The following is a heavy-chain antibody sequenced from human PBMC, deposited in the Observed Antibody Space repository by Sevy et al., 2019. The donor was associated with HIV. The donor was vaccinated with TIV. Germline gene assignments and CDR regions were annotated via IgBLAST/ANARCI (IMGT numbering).Heavy chain of an antibody. CDR3: AKGTGVVTAIQGYYFDY. D-gene: IGHD2-21*02. CDR1: GFTFSSYA. CDR2: ISGSGGST. V-gene: IGHV3-23*01. Sequence: GGSLRLSCAASGFTFSSYAMSWVHQAPGKGLEWVSAISGSGGSTYYADSVKGRFTISRDNSKNTLYLQMNSLRAEDTAVYYCAKGTGVVTAIQGYYFDYWGQGTLVTVSS. J-gene: IGHJ4*02.